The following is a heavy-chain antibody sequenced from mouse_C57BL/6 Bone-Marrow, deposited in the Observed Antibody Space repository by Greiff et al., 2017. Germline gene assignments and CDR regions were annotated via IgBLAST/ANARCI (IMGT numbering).Heavy chain of an antibody. D-gene: IGHD1-1*01. CDR3: AREGTTQWYAMDY. V-gene: IGHV1-82*01. CDR2: IYPGDGDT. CDR1: GYAFSSSW. J-gene: IGHJ4*01. Sequence: VQLQQSGPELVKPGASVKISCKASGYAFSSSWMNWVKQRSVKGLEWIGRIYPGDGDTNYNGKFKGKATLTADKSSSTAYMQLSSLTSEDSAVYFCAREGTTQWYAMDYWGQGTSVTVSS.